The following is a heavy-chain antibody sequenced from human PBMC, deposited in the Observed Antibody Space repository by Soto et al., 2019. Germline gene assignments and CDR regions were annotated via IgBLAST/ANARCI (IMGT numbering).Heavy chain of an antibody. Sequence: QAQLVQSGAEVRKPGASVKVSCKASGYTFSSDGISWVRQAPGQGLEWMAWISASNGNTRYAQNFQGRVTLTTEKSTSTAYMELRSLRSDDTAVYYCAREPHLINYYDYGMDVWGQGTTVTVSS. CDR3: AREPHLINYYDYGMDV. CDR2: ISASNGNT. CDR1: GYTFSSDG. J-gene: IGHJ6*02. V-gene: IGHV1-18*01.